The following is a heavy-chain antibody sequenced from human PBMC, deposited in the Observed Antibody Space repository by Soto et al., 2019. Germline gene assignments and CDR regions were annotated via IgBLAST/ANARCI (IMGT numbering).Heavy chain of an antibody. J-gene: IGHJ5*02. Sequence: PSETLSLTCAVSGGSISSGGYSWSWIRQPPGKGLEWIGYIYHSGSTYYNPSLKSRVTISVDTSKNQFPLKLSSVTAADTAVYYCASLVVVAAMGEDWFDPWGQGTLVTVSS. CDR2: IYHSGST. CDR1: GGSISSGGYS. D-gene: IGHD2-15*01. CDR3: ASLVVVAAMGEDWFDP. V-gene: IGHV4-30-2*05.